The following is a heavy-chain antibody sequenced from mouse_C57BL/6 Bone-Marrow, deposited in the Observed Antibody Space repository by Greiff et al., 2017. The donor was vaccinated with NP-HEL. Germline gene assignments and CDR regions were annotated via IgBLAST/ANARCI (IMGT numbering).Heavy chain of an antibody. D-gene: IGHD2-4*01. CDR1: GFTFSDYY. CDR3: ARRYYDYAWFAY. J-gene: IGHJ3*01. V-gene: IGHV5-12*01. Sequence: VQLKQSGGGLVQPGGSLKLSCAASGFTFSDYYMYWVRQTPEKRLEWVAYISNGGGSTYYPDTVKGRFTISRDNAKNTLYLQMSRLKSEDTAMYYCARRYYDYAWFAYWGQGTLVTVSA. CDR2: ISNGGGST.